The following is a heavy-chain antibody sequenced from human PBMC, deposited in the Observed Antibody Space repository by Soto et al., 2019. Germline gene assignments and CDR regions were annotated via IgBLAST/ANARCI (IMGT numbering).Heavy chain of an antibody. CDR2: IYYSGST. D-gene: IGHD2-21*02. V-gene: IGHV4-30-4*01. Sequence: LSLTCTVSGGSISSGDYYLSWIRQPPGKGLEWIGYIYYSGSTYYNPSLKSRVTISVDTSKNQFSLKLSSVTAADTAVYYCARKTHFDTAIDYWGQGTLVTVSS. J-gene: IGHJ4*02. CDR1: GGSISSGDYY. CDR3: ARKTHFDTAIDY.